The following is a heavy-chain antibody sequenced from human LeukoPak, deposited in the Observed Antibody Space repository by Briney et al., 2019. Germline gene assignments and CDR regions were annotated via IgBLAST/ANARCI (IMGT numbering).Heavy chain of an antibody. D-gene: IGHD6-13*01. CDR3: ARVYSSSSGKGMDV. V-gene: IGHV3-48*03. J-gene: IGHJ6*02. Sequence: PGGSLRLSCAASGYTFSSYEMNWVRQAPGKGLEWVSYISSSGSTKYYADSVKGRFTISRDNAKNSLYLHMNSLRAEDTAVYYCARVYSSSSGKGMDVWGQGTTVTVSS. CDR2: ISSSGSTK. CDR1: GYTFSSYE.